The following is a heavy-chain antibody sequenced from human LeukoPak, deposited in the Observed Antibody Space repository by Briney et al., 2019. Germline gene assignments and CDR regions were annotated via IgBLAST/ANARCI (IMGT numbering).Heavy chain of an antibody. J-gene: IGHJ4*02. Sequence: SETLSLTCTVSGVSLSSSSYYSGLIRQPPGKGLEWIGSIYYSGSTYYNPSLKSRVTISVDTSKNQFSLKLSSVTAADTAVYYCATSSGWSYYFDYWGQGTLVTVSS. CDR1: GVSLSSSSYY. V-gene: IGHV4-39*01. CDR2: IYYSGST. CDR3: ATSSGWSYYFDY. D-gene: IGHD6-19*01.